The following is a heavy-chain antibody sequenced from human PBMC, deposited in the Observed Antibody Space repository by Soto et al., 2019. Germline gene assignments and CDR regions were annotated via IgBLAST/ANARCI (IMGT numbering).Heavy chain of an antibody. V-gene: IGHV3-74*01. D-gene: IGHD2-15*01. J-gene: IGHJ4*02. CDR3: VRTSLVVAAATREDY. CDR1: GFTFSSYW. Sequence: EVQLVESAGGLVQPGGSLRLSCAASGFTFSSYWMHWVRQAPGKGLVLVSRINSDGSSTSYADSVKGRFTISRDNAKNTLYLQMNSRRAEYTAVYYCVRTSLVVAAATREDYWGQGTLVTVSS. CDR2: INSDGSST.